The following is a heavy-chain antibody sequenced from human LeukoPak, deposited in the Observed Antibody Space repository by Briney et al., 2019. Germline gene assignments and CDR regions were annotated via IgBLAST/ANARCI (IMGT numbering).Heavy chain of an antibody. CDR3: ARDPYQMYYFGY. D-gene: IGHD2-2*01. V-gene: IGHV3-30*04. CDR1: GFTFSSYA. Sequence: PGGSLRLSCAASGFTFSSYAMHWVRQAPGKGLEWVAVISYDGSNKYYADSVKGRFTISRDNSKNTLYLQMNSLRAEDTAVYYCARDPYQMYYFGYWGQGTLVTVSS. CDR2: ISYDGSNK. J-gene: IGHJ4*02.